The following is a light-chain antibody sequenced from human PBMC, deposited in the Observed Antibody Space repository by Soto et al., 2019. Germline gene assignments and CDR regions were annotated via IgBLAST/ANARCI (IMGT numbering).Light chain of an antibody. J-gene: IGKJ1*01. V-gene: IGKV1-6*01. CDR1: QGIRKD. CDR3: LHDYNYPRP. CDR2: AAS. Sequence: AVQMTQSPSSLSASVGDRVTITCRASQGIRKDLGWYQQEPGKAPKLLIFAASSLQSGVPSRFSGSGSGTDFTLTLSGLEAEDFATYYCLHDYNYPRPFGQG.